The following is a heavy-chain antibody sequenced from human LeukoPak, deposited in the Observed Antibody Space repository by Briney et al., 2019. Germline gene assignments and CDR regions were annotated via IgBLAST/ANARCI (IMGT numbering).Heavy chain of an antibody. D-gene: IGHD5-12*01. CDR3: ARTTSGYDIDY. J-gene: IGHJ4*02. CDR1: NGSISSGSYY. Sequence: PSETLSLTCTVSNGSISSGSYYWGWIRQPPNKGLEWIGSIYYSGHTYYNPSLKSRVTMSVDTPKNQFSLKLSSVTAADTAVYYCARTTSGYDIDYWGQGTLVTVSS. CDR2: IYYSGHT. V-gene: IGHV4-39*07.